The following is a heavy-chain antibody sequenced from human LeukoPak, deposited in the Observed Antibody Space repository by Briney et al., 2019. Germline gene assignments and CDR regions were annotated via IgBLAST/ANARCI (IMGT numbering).Heavy chain of an antibody. D-gene: IGHD2-15*01. CDR3: TTIRGFCGGRSCLGY. V-gene: IGHV3-15*01. Sequence: PGGSLRLSCAASGFTFSSYAMSWVRQAPGKGLEWVGRIKNEVDGGTTDYAAPVKGRFTIARDDSKNTLYLQMNSLKSEDTAVYYCTTIRGFCGGRSCLGYWGQGTLVTVSS. CDR1: GFTFSSYA. CDR2: IKNEVDGGTT. J-gene: IGHJ4*02.